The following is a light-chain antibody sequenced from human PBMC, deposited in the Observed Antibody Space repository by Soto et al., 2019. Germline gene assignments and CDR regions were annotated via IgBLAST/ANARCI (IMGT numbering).Light chain of an antibody. J-gene: IGLJ3*02. Sequence: QLVLTKPPAVSGAPGQRATISCTGSSSNIGAGYDVHWYQQLPGTAPKLLIAAVTSRPSGVPDRFSGSKSGTSAYLAITGLQAEDEADYYCQSFDSSLSGWVFGGGTKLTVL. CDR1: SSNIGAGYD. CDR2: AVT. V-gene: IGLV1-40*01. CDR3: QSFDSSLSGWV.